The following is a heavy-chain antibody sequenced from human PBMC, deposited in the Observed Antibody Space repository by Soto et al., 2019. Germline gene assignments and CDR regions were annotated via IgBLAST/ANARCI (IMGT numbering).Heavy chain of an antibody. CDR1: GYPFTDYF. Sequence: QAQLVQSGAEGKKPGASVRVSCKTSGYPFTDYFIHWVRQAPGQGREWMGIISLYHHSTSYAQKFQGRLTVTADTSTTTVYMDLSSLTSEASAVYWCARELYSCGGDCPYYMDYWGQGTLVTVSS. D-gene: IGHD2-21*02. CDR3: ARELYSCGGDCPYYMDY. CDR2: ISLYHHST. J-gene: IGHJ4*02. V-gene: IGHV1-46*01.